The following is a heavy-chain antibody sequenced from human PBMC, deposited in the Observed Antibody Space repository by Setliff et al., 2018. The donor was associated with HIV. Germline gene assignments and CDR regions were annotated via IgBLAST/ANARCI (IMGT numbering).Heavy chain of an antibody. Sequence: GGSLRLSCAASGFTFNSFTMNWVRQAPGKGLEWVSYISSGSSTIRYADSVKGRFTISRDDAKNSLYLQMNSLRAEDTAVYYCARDGLEGDMAGRQRTYSFNLWGQGTLVTVSS. D-gene: IGHD2-15*01. CDR2: ISSGSSTI. J-gene: IGHJ5*02. CDR1: GFTFNSFT. V-gene: IGHV3-48*01. CDR3: ARDGLEGDMAGRQRTYSFNL.